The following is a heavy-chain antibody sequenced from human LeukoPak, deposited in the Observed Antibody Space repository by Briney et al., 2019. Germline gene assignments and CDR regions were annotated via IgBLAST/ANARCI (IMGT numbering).Heavy chain of an antibody. CDR3: ARDQGYSYYYLDY. V-gene: IGHV3-23*01. Sequence: PGGSLRLSCAASGFTFNTHAMSWVRQAPGKGVEWVSGINGNGASTYYSDSVKGRFTISRDNSKNTLYLQMRSLRAEDTAVYYCARDQGYSYYYLDYWGQGALVTVSS. CDR2: INGNGAST. J-gene: IGHJ4*02. D-gene: IGHD5-18*01. CDR1: GFTFNTHA.